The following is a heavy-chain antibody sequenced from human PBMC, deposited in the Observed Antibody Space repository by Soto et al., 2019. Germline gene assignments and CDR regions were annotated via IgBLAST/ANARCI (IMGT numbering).Heavy chain of an antibody. CDR3: ARWCRVAASYYYGMDV. J-gene: IGHJ6*02. CDR1: GYTFTSYG. Sequence: ASVKVSCKASGYTFTSYGISWVRQAPGQGLEWMGWISAYNGNTNYAQKLQGRVTMTTDTSTSTAYMELRSLRSDDTAVYYCARWCRVAASYYYGMDVWSQGTTVTVSS. D-gene: IGHD2-15*01. CDR2: ISAYNGNT. V-gene: IGHV1-18*01.